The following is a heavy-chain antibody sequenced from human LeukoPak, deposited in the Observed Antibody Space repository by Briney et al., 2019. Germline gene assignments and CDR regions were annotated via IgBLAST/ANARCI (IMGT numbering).Heavy chain of an antibody. CDR2: ISGSSRTI. Sequence: PGGSLRRSCAASGINFSGYSMHWVRQAPGKGLEWVSYISGSSRTIYYADSVKGRFTISRDNAKNSLHLQINSLRDEDTAVYYCAVRGYYDTTYAYDYHAMDVWGQGTAVTVSS. J-gene: IGHJ6*02. D-gene: IGHD3-22*01. V-gene: IGHV3-48*02. CDR1: GINFSGYS. CDR3: AVRGYYDTTYAYDYHAMDV.